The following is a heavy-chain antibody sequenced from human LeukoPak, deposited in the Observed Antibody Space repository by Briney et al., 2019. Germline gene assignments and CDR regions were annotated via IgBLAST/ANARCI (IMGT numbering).Heavy chain of an antibody. CDR2: IYPGDSDT. D-gene: IGHD6-13*01. V-gene: IGHV5-51*01. Sequence: GESLKISCKASGYTFTNYYIGWVRPVPGKGLEWMGIIYPGDSDTRYSPSSQGQVTISADKSISTVYLQWSSLRASDTAMYFCARGAAAADDALDIWGQGTMVTVSS. CDR3: ARGAAAADDALDI. CDR1: GYTFTNYY. J-gene: IGHJ3*02.